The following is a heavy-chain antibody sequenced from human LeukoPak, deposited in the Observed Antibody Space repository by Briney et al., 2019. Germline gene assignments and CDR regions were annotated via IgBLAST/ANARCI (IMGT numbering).Heavy chain of an antibody. V-gene: IGHV4-4*07. D-gene: IGHD2-21*01. CDR3: ASAYCGGTCTPYRYFDL. CDR2: IYTSGST. J-gene: IGHJ2*01. Sequence: SETLSLTCTVSGGSISSYYWSWIRQPAGKGLEWIGRIYTSGSTNYNPSLKSRVTMSVDTSKNQFSLKLSSVTAADTTVYYCASAYCGGTCTPYRYFDLWGRGTLVTVSS. CDR1: GGSISSYY.